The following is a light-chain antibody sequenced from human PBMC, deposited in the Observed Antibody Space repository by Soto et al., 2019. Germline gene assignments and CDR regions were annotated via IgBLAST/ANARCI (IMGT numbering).Light chain of an antibody. V-gene: IGKV1-27*01. J-gene: IGKJ4*01. CDR2: ATS. CDR1: QGIAPY. Sequence: GDRVTITCRASQGIAPYLAWFQQKPGKVPKLLNYATSTLQSGVPSRFSGSGSGTDFTLTINSLQPEDVGTYYCQKYNSAPLTFGGGTKVEIK. CDR3: QKYNSAPLT.